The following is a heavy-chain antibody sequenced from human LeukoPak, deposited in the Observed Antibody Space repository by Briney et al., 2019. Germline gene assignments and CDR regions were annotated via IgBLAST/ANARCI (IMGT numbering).Heavy chain of an antibody. CDR2: IKEDGSEE. J-gene: IGHJ4*02. CDR3: ARSGSEIDY. Sequence: GGSLRLSCTASGFTFSTYWMSWGRQAPGKGLEWVANIKEDGSEENYVDSVKGRFTISRDNAKTSLYLQMNSLRVEDTAVYYCARSGSEIDYWGQGALVTVSS. V-gene: IGHV3-7*01. D-gene: IGHD1-26*01. CDR1: GFTFSTYW.